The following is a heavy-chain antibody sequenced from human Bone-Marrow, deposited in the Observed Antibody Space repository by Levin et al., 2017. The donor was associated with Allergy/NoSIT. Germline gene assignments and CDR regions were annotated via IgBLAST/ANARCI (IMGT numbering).Heavy chain of an antibody. CDR1: GFTFSSYS. CDR3: ARGRGLERRRDWFDP. CDR2: ISSSSSTI. J-gene: IGHJ5*02. V-gene: IGHV3-48*01. D-gene: IGHD1-1*01. Sequence: GGSLRLSCAASGFTFSSYSMNWVRQAPGKGLEWVSYISSSSSTIYYADSVKGRFTISRDNAKNSLYLQMNSLRAEDTAVYYCARGRGLERRRDWFDPWGQGTLVTVSS.